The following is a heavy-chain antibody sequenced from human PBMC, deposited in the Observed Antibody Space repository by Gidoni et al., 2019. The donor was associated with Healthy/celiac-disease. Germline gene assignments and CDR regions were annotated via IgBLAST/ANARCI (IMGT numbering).Heavy chain of an antibody. Sequence: QVQLQQWGAGLLKPSETLSLTCAVYGGSFSDYYWTWIRPPPGKGLEWIGEINHSGSTNYNPSLKSRVTMSVDTSKNQFSLKLTSVTAADTAVYYCARNSRYYYASGTYYNGWRLSSYFDYWGQGTLVTVSS. V-gene: IGHV4-34*01. D-gene: IGHD3-10*01. J-gene: IGHJ4*02. CDR3: ARNSRYYYASGTYYNGWRLSSYFDY. CDR1: GGSFSDYY. CDR2: INHSGST.